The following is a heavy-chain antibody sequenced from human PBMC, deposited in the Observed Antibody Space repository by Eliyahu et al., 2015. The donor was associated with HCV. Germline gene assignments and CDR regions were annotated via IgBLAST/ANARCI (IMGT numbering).Heavy chain of an antibody. Sequence: EVQLVESGGGLVQPGGSLRLSCSASGFTFSSYAMHWVRQAPGKGLEYVSAISSNGGSTYYADSVKGRFTISRDNSKNTLYLQMSSLRAEDTAVYYCVKAWRPGYYDSSGYMDYWGQGTLVTVSS. D-gene: IGHD3-22*01. J-gene: IGHJ4*02. CDR1: GFTFSSYA. CDR2: ISSNGGST. V-gene: IGHV3-64D*06. CDR3: VKAWRPGYYDSSGYMDY.